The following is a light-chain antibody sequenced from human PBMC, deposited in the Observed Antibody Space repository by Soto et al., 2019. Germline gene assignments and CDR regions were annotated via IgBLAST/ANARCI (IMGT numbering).Light chain of an antibody. Sequence: EIVLTQSPGTLSLSPGERATLSCRASQTVSSSYLAWYQHKPGQAPRLLIYAASNRALGIPDKFSGSGSGTDFTLTISRLEPEDVAVYYCQQSGTFGQGTKVEI. CDR1: QTVSSSY. CDR2: AAS. CDR3: QQSGT. V-gene: IGKV3-20*01. J-gene: IGKJ1*01.